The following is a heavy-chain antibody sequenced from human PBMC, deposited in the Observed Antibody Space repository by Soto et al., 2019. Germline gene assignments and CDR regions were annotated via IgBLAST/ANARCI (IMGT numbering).Heavy chain of an antibody. D-gene: IGHD3-10*01. CDR3: VSGFGELGGWFDP. V-gene: IGHV4-30-4*01. J-gene: IGHJ5*02. Sequence: PSETLSLTCTVSGGSISSGDYYWSWIRQPPGKGLEWIGYIYYSGSTYYNPSLKSRVTISVDTSKNQFSLKLSSVTAADTAVYYCVSGFGELGGWFDPWGQGTLVTVS. CDR1: GGSISSGDYY. CDR2: IYYSGST.